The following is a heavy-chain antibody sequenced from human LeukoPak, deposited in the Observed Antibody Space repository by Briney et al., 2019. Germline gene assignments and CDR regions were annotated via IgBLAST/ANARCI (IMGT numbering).Heavy chain of an antibody. CDR1: GFIFSDFS. CDR2: ITSSSSAI. J-gene: IGHJ4*02. D-gene: IGHD3-22*01. CDR3: ARPHPNYYDSSAYYSWIDF. V-gene: IGHV3-48*01. Sequence: GGSLRLSCAASGFIFSDFSMNWVRQAPGKGLEGVSYITSSSSAIYYADSVKGRSPISRDNAKNSLYLNMNSLRAEDTALYYCARPHPNYYDSSAYYSWIDFWGQGTLVTVSS.